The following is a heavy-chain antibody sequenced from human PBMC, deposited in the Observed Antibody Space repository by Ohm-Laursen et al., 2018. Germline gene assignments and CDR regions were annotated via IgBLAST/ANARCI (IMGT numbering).Heavy chain of an antibody. D-gene: IGHD3-16*01. Sequence: SETLSLTCAVSGYSISSGYFWGWIRQPPGKGLEWIGTIYHSGSTYYNPSLKSRVTISVDTSKNQFSLKLSSVTAADTAVYYCARDLYADYLDSWGQGTLVTISS. CDR1: GYSISSGYF. J-gene: IGHJ4*02. CDR3: ARDLYADYLDS. V-gene: IGHV4-38-2*02. CDR2: IYHSGST.